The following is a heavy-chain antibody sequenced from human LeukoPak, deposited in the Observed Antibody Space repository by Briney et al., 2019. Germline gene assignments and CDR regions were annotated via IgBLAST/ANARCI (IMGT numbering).Heavy chain of an antibody. CDR1: GGSISSSNW. J-gene: IGHJ6*03. CDR3: ARGRDYYGSGSRVYYYYYYMDV. D-gene: IGHD3-10*01. CDR2: IYHSGST. Sequence: PSGTLSLTCAVSGGSISSSNWWSWVRQPPGKGLEWIGEIYHSGSTNYNPSLKSRVTISVDTSKNQFSLKLSSVTAADTAVYYCARGRDYYGSGSRVYYYYYYMDVWGKGTTVTISS. V-gene: IGHV4-4*02.